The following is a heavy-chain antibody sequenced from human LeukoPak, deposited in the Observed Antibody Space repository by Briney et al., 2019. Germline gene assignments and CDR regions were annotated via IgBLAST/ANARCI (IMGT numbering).Heavy chain of an antibody. CDR1: GFTVSSNY. CDR3: ARDRAPGVYDFWSGNYMDV. D-gene: IGHD3-3*01. CDR2: IYSGGST. V-gene: IGHV3-66*02. J-gene: IGHJ6*03. Sequence: GGSLRLSCAASGFTVSSNYMSWVRQAPGKGLGWVSVIYSGGSTYYADSVKGRFTISRDNSKNTLYLQMNSLRAEDTAVYYCARDRAPGVYDFWSGNYMDVWGKGTTVTVSS.